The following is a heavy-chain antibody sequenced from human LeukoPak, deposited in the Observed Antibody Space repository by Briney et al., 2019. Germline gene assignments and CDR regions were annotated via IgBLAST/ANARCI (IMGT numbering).Heavy chain of an antibody. CDR1: GFTFSSYS. Sequence: GGSLRLSCAASGFTFSSYSMNWVRQAPGKGLEWVSSISSSSHVYYGDSVKGRFTISRDNAKNSLDLQMNSLRAEDTAVYYCAKAPNSSGSTCDYWGQGTLVTVSS. D-gene: IGHD6-19*01. J-gene: IGHJ4*02. CDR3: AKAPNSSGSTCDY. CDR2: ISSSSHV. V-gene: IGHV3-21*01.